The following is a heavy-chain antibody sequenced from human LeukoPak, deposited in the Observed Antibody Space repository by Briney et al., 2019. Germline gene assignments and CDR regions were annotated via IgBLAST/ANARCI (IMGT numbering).Heavy chain of an antibody. CDR3: ARAQRYCSGGSCYYEANDY. Sequence: GGXXRLSCAASGFTFDDYGMSWVRQAPGKGLEWVSGINWNGGSTVYADSVKGRFTISRDNAKNSLYLQMNSLRAEDTALYYCARAQRYCSGGSCYYEANDYWGQGTLVTVSS. CDR2: INWNGGST. D-gene: IGHD2-15*01. V-gene: IGHV3-20*04. CDR1: GFTFDDYG. J-gene: IGHJ4*02.